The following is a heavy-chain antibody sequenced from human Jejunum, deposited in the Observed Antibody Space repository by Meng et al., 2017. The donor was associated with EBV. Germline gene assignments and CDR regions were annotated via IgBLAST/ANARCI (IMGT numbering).Heavy chain of an antibody. J-gene: IGHJ4*02. CDR1: TDFISSYEW. CDR2: INQVGST. CDR3: ARASSERLLDY. D-gene: IGHD1-14*01. V-gene: IGHV4-4*02. Sequence: RPTESGPGLLKPSGTLSLTCAVSTDFISSYEWWSWVRQPPGKGLEWLGEINQVGSTYYNPSLKSRVTISIDTSKRQFSLRLNSMTAADTAVYYCARASSERLLDYWGQGTLVTVSS.